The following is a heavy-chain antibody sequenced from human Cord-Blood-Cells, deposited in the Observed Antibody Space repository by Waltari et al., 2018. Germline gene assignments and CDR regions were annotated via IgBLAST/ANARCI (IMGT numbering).Heavy chain of an antibody. J-gene: IGHJ4*02. D-gene: IGHD6-6*01. CDR3: ATSAARSYYFDY. V-gene: IGHV1-24*01. CDR2: FDPEDGEK. Sequence: QVQLVQSGAELKKPGASVKVSCKVSGYTLTELSMHWVRKAPGKGLEWMGGFDPEDGEKIYAQKFQGRVTMTEDTSTDTAYMELSSLRAEDTAVYYCATSAARSYYFDYWGQGTLVTVSS. CDR1: GYTLTELS.